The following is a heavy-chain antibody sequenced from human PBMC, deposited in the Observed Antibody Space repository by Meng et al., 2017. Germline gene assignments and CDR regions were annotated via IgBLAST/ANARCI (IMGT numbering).Heavy chain of an antibody. J-gene: IGHJ4*02. CDR1: GGSISRSTW. Sequence: VHLQESRPRRVKPSGSLSLSSAVSGGSISRSTWWSWVRQPPGKGLEWIGEIYHSGSTNYNPSLKSRVTISVDKSKNQFSLKLSSVTAADTAVYYCARDVVGAIIIARGDYWGQGTLVTVSS. V-gene: IGHV4-4*02. CDR2: IYHSGST. D-gene: IGHD1-26*01. CDR3: ARDVVGAIIIARGDY.